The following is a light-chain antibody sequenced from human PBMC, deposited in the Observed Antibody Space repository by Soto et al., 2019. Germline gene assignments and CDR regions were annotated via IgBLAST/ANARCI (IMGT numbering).Light chain of an antibody. CDR1: NSNIGAGYD. J-gene: IGLJ2*01. Sequence: QSVLTQPPSVTGAPGQRVTISCTGTNSNIGAGYDVHWYQQFPGKAPKLLISAYTNRPSGIPDRFSGSKSGTSASLAITGLQAEDEADCYCQSYDSSFNGLIFGVGTKLTVL. V-gene: IGLV1-40*01. CDR3: QSYDSSFNGLI. CDR2: AYT.